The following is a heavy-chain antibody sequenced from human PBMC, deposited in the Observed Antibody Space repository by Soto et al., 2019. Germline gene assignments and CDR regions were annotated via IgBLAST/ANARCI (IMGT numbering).Heavy chain of an antibody. J-gene: IGHJ4*02. CDR3: ARHLSLKGGGTADY. CDR2: FSSTGSA. CDR1: GGSIGSFD. V-gene: IGHV4-59*08. D-gene: IGHD2-15*01. Sequence: QVQLQESGPGLVKPSEILSLTCTVSGGSIGSFDWSWIRQPPGKGLEWIGYFSSTGSANYNPSLESRVTIAADTSTNHFSLKLSSVTAADTAVYYCARHLSLKGGGTADYWGQGTLFTVSS.